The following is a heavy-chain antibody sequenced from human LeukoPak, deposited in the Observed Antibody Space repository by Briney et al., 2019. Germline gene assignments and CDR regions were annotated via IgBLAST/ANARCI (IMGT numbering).Heavy chain of an antibody. CDR1: EFTFSNYW. CDR2: IKQDGSEK. CDR3: AREDFTIANPADAFDI. Sequence: GGSLRLSFAASEFTFSNYWMSWVRQTPGKGLEWVANIKQDGSEKYYVDSVKGRFTISRDNAKNSLYLQMNSLRAEDTAVYYCAREDFTIANPADAFDIWGQGTMVTVSS. V-gene: IGHV3-7*01. J-gene: IGHJ3*02. D-gene: IGHD3-9*01.